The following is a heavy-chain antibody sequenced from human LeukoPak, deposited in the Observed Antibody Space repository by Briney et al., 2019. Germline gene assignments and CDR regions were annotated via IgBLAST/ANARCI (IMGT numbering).Heavy chain of an antibody. CDR3: ARGAEYCSSTSCYIVY. V-gene: IGHV3-7*01. J-gene: IGHJ4*02. Sequence: GGSLRLSCAASGFTFSSYWMSWVRQAPGKGLEWVANIKQDGSEKYYVDSVKGRFTISRDNAKNSLYLQMNSLRAEDTAVYYCARGAEYCSSTSCYIVYWGQGTLVTVSS. D-gene: IGHD2-2*02. CDR2: IKQDGSEK. CDR1: GFTFSSYW.